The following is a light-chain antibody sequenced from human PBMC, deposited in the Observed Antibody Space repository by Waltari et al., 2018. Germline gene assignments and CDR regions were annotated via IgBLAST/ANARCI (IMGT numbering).Light chain of an antibody. V-gene: IGKV1-12*01. CDR1: QGISTW. CDR2: AAS. Sequence: DIQMTQSPSSVSASVGDRVTITCRASQGISTWLAWYQQKPGKAPQLLIYAASTLQSGVPSRFSGSGSGTDFTLTISNLQAEDVAVYYCQQYSSMPITFGGGTKVEI. CDR3: QQYSSMPIT. J-gene: IGKJ4*01.